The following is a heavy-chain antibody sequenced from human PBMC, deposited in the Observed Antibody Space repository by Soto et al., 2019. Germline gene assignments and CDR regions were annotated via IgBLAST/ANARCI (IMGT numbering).Heavy chain of an antibody. Sequence: TSETLSRTCTVSGGSISSYYWSWIRQPAGKGLEWLGRIYTSGSTNYNPSLQSRVTMSVATSKNQCSLKLSSVTAADTAVYYSARGGSRRRSCSWAPRLIRREEASFDPWGQGTLVPVSS. D-gene: IGHD6-13*01. V-gene: IGHV4-4*07. J-gene: IGHJ5*02. CDR2: IYTSGST. CDR3: ARGGSRRRSCSWAPRLIRREEASFDP. CDR1: GGSISSYY.